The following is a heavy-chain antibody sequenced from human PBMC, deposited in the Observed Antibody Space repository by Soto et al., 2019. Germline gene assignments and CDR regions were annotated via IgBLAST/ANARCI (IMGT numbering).Heavy chain of an antibody. D-gene: IGHD4-17*01. CDR2: IFPGDSHT. CDR1: GYTFTNSW. J-gene: IGHJ4*02. CDR3: ARPANTVADHFDL. Sequence: ESLKISCKASGYTFTNSWIGWVRQMPGKGLEWLGIIFPGDSHTRYNPSFQGQVTISADQSINTAYLQWDSLKASDTAIYYCARPANTVADHFDLWGQGTPVTVSS. V-gene: IGHV5-51*01.